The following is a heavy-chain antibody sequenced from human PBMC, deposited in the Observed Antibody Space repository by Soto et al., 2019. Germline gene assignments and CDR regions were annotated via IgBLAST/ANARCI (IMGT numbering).Heavy chain of an antibody. CDR1: GGSISSGGYY. CDR3: ARVLWSTVSPTRDSWFAP. CDR2: IYSSGST. J-gene: IGHJ5*02. V-gene: IGHV4-31*01. D-gene: IGHD4-17*01. Sequence: QVQLQESGPGLVKPSQTLSLTCTVSGGSISSGGYYWSWIRQHPGKGLEWIGYIYSSGSTFYNPSLKSPVTISVDTSKNQFSLNLNSVTAADTAVYYCARVLWSTVSPTRDSWFAPWGQGALVTVSS.